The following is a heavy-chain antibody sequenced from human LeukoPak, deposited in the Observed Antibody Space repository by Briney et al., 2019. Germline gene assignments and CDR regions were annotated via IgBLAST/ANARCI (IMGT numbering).Heavy chain of an antibody. Sequence: PGRSLRLSCAASGFTFSSYGMHWVRQAPGRGLEWVAVIWYDGSNKYYADSVKGRFTISRDNSKNTLYLQMNSLRAEDTAVYYCARENGGYFDYWGQGTLVTVSS. CDR2: IWYDGSNK. V-gene: IGHV3-33*01. CDR3: ARENGGYFDY. D-gene: IGHD3-10*01. CDR1: GFTFSSYG. J-gene: IGHJ4*02.